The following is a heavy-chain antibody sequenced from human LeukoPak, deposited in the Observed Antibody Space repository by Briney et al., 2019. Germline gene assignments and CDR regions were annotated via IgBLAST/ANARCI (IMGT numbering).Heavy chain of an antibody. CDR1: GYILTELS. CDR2: FDPEDGET. J-gene: IGHJ6*02. CDR3: ATERAMTNGMDV. Sequence: ASVTVSFKVSGYILTELSMHWVRQAPGNGLEWMGGFDPEDGETIYAQKFQGRVTMTEDTSTDTAYMELSSLRSEDTAVYYCATERAMTNGMDVWGQGTTVTVSS. V-gene: IGHV1-24*01.